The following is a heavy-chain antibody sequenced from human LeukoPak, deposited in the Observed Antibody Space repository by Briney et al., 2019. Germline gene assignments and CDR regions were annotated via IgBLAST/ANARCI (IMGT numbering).Heavy chain of an antibody. J-gene: IGHJ4*02. D-gene: IGHD3-10*01. Sequence: GGSLRLSCAASGFTFSSYGMHWVRQAPGKGLEWVAVIWYDGSNKYYADSVKGRFTISRDDSKNTLYLQMNSLRAEDTAVYYCASFYYGSGSDHFDNWGQGTPVTVSS. CDR1: GFTFSSYG. CDR3: ASFYYGSGSDHFDN. V-gene: IGHV3-33*01. CDR2: IWYDGSNK.